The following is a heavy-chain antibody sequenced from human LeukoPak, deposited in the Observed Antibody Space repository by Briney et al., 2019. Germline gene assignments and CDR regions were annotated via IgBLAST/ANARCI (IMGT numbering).Heavy chain of an antibody. J-gene: IGHJ4*02. CDR2: LSASSTTI. CDR3: ARDAGHYYGSGSYYMVDY. Sequence: GGSLRLSCAGSGFTFSSFNMNWVRQAPGKGLEWISYLSASSTTIYYADSVKGRFTISRDNAKNSLYLQMNNLRAEDTAVYYCARDAGHYYGSGSYYMVDYWGQGTLVTVSS. CDR1: GFTFSSFN. D-gene: IGHD3-10*01. V-gene: IGHV3-48*01.